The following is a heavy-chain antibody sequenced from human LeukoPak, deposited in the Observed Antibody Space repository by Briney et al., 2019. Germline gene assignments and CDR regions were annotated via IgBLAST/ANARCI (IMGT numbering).Heavy chain of an antibody. Sequence: PSQTLSLTCTVSGGSISSGDYYWSWIRQPPGKGLEWIGYIYYSGSTYHNPSLKSRVTISVDTSKNQFSLKLSSVTAADTAVYYCARVVVAAGHWFDPWGQGTLVTVSS. V-gene: IGHV4-30-4*01. CDR3: ARVVVAAGHWFDP. CDR2: IYYSGST. CDR1: GGSISSGDYY. D-gene: IGHD2-15*01. J-gene: IGHJ5*02.